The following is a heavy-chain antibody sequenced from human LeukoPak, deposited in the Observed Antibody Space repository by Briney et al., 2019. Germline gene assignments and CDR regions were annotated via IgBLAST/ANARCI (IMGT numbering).Heavy chain of an antibody. CDR3: AKIRTTGVIFNPFDP. D-gene: IGHD3-16*02. Sequence: GGSLRLSCAASGFAFSSYAMSWVRQAPGKGLEWVSAISGSGGSTYYADSVKGRFTISRDNSKNTLYLQMNSLRAEDTAVYYCAKIRTTGVIFNPFDPWGQGTLVTVSS. CDR1: GFAFSSYA. CDR2: ISGSGGST. V-gene: IGHV3-23*01. J-gene: IGHJ5*02.